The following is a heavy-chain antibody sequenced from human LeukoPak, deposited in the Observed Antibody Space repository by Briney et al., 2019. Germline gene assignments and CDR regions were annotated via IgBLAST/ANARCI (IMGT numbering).Heavy chain of an antibody. V-gene: IGHV4-59*01. CDR1: GGSISSYY. CDR2: IYYSGST. J-gene: IGHJ4*02. CDR3: ARGKGYFDY. Sequence: SETLSLTCTVSGGSISSYYWSRIRQPPGKGLEWIGYIYYSGSTNYNPSLKSRVTISVDTSKNQFSLNLKSVTAADTAVYYCARGKGYFDYWGQGTLVTVSS.